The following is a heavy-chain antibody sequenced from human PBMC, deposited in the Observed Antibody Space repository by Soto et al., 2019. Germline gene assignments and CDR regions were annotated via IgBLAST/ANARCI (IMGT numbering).Heavy chain of an antibody. V-gene: IGHV1-2*04. D-gene: IGHD1-1*01. CDR3: ARDGRATGTPNYYYYYGMDV. J-gene: IGHJ6*02. CDR2: INPNSGGT. CDR1: GYTFTGYY. Sequence: ASVKVSCKASGYTFTGYYMHWVRQAPGQGLEWMGWINPNSGGTNYAQKFQGWVTTTRDTSISTAYMELSRLRSDDTAVYYCARDGRATGTPNYYYYYGMDVWGQGTTVTVSS.